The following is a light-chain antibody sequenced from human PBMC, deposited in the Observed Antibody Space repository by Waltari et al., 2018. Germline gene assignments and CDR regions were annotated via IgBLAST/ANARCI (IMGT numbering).Light chain of an antibody. Sequence: EIVMTQSPATLSVSPGERATLPCRASQSVSSNLAWYQQKAGQAPRLLIYGASTRATGIPARFSGSGSETAFTLIINPLEPEDFAVYYCQQYDGGATFGQGTKLEMK. J-gene: IGKJ2*01. CDR1: QSVSSN. CDR2: GAS. CDR3: QQYDGGAT. V-gene: IGKV3D-15*01.